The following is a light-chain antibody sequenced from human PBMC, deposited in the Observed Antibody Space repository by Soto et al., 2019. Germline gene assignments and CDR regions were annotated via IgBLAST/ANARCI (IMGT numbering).Light chain of an antibody. CDR1: QTVSSN. Sequence: EMILTPSPDTLSFSPGERATLSSRTIQTVSSNYLAWCQQRPGQAPRLLIYGASTRAAGIPDRFSGSGSGTEFTLTISSLQSEDFAVYYCQQYNNWPPWTFGQGTKVDI. V-gene: IGKV3D-15*01. CDR3: QQYNNWPPWT. CDR2: GAS. J-gene: IGKJ1*01.